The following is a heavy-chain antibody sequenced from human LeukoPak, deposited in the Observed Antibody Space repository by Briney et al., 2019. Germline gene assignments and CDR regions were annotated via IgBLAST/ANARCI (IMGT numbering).Heavy chain of an antibody. V-gene: IGHV1-8*01. Sequence: EASVKVSCKASGYTFTSYDINWVRQATGQGLEWMGWMNPNSGNTGYAQKFQGRVTMTRNTSISTAYLELSNLRSEDTAVYYCARRNSPSRTTALPRGRAFDIWGQGTLVSVSS. CDR2: MNPNSGNT. CDR3: ARRNSPSRTTALPRGRAFDI. D-gene: IGHD2/OR15-2a*01. J-gene: IGHJ3*02. CDR1: GYTFTSYD.